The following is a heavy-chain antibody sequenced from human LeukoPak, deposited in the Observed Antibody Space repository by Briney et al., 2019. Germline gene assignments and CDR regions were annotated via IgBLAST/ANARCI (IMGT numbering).Heavy chain of an antibody. D-gene: IGHD3-16*02. CDR3: AKDLITFGGVIVREYYFDY. CDR2: ISGSGFRT. CDR1: GFTFSSFA. Sequence: GGSLRLSCAASGFTFSSFAVSWVRQAPGKGLEWVSFISGSGFRTVYADSVKGRFTISRDNSKNTLYLQMNSLRAEDTAVYYCAKDLITFGGVIVREYYFDYWGQGTLVTVSS. J-gene: IGHJ4*02. V-gene: IGHV3-23*01.